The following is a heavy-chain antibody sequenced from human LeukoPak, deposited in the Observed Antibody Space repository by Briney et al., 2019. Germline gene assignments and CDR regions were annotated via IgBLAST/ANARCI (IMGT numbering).Heavy chain of an antibody. V-gene: IGHV2-5*02. CDR2: IYWDDDK. D-gene: IGHD6-19*01. CDR3: AHRLDSDWAFYY. J-gene: IGHJ4*02. CDR1: GFSLSTSGVC. Sequence: SGPTLVKPTQTLTLTCTFSGFSLSTSGVCVGWIRQPPGKALEWLALIYWDDDKRYSPSLKSRLTITKDTSKNQVVLTMTNMDPVDTATYYCAHRLDSDWAFYYWGQGTLVTVSS.